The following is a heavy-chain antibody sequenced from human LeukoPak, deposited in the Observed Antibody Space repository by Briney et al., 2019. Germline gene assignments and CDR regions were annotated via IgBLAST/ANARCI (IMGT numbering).Heavy chain of an antibody. Sequence: PGGSLRLSCAASGFTFSSYAMHWVRHAPGKGLEWVALISYDGSDTYYADSVKGRFTISRDNSKNTLYLQMNRLRAEDTAVYYCARDQVLAYWGQGTLVTVSS. CDR1: GFTFSSYA. J-gene: IGHJ4*02. V-gene: IGHV3-30*04. CDR3: ARDQVLAY. CDR2: ISYDGSDT.